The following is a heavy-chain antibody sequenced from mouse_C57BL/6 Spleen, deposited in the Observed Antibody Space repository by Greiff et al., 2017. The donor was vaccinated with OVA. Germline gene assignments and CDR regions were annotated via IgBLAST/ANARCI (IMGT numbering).Heavy chain of an antibody. CDR3: ARDGVYGNYLDY. CDR2: ISYSGST. V-gene: IGHV3-1*01. J-gene: IGHJ2*01. Sequence: EVKLVESGPGMVKPSQSLSLTCTVTGYSITSGYDWHWIRHFPGNKLEWMGYISYSGSTNYNPSLKSRISITHDTSKNHFFLKLNSVTTEDTATYYCARDGVYGNYLDYWGQGTTLTVSS. CDR1: GYSITSGYD. D-gene: IGHD2-1*01.